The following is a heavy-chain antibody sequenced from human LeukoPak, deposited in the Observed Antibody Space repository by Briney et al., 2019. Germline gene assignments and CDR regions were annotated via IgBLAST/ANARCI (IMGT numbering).Heavy chain of an antibody. J-gene: IGHJ3*02. CDR3: ARDRRADMVFVIQVRKDAFDI. V-gene: IGHV1-18*01. CDR2: ISAYNGNT. CDR1: DYTFTSYG. D-gene: IGHD2-8*01. Sequence: ASVKVPCKASDYTFTSYGISWVRQAPGQGREWMGWISAYNGNTNYAQKLQGRVTMTTDTSTGTSYMELRSLRAGDTAVYYCARDRRADMVFVIQVRKDAFDIWGQGTMVTVSS.